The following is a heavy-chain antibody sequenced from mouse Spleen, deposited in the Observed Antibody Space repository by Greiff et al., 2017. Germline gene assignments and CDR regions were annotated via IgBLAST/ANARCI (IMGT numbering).Heavy chain of an antibody. CDR2: ILPGSGST. Sequence: QVQLKESGAELMKPGASVKISCKATGYTFSSYWIEWVKQRPGHGLEWIGEILPGSGSTNYNEKFKGKATFTADTSSNTAYMQLSSLTSEDSAVYYCASTMITSYWYFDVWGAGTTVTVSS. D-gene: IGHD2-4*01. J-gene: IGHJ1*01. CDR3: ASTMITSYWYFDV. V-gene: IGHV1-9*01. CDR1: GYTFSSYW.